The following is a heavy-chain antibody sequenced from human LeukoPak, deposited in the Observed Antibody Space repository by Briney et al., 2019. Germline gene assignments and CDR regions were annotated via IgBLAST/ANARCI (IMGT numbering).Heavy chain of an antibody. CDR3: ARDRFRGAYCSSTSCSPGY. Sequence: ASVKVSCKASGYTFTGYYMHWVRQAPGRGLEWMGWINPNSGGTNYAQKFQGRVTMTRDTSISTAYMELSRLRSDDTAVYYCARDRFRGAYCSSTSCSPGYWGQGTLVTVSS. CDR2: INPNSGGT. CDR1: GYTFTGYY. J-gene: IGHJ4*02. V-gene: IGHV1-2*02. D-gene: IGHD2-2*01.